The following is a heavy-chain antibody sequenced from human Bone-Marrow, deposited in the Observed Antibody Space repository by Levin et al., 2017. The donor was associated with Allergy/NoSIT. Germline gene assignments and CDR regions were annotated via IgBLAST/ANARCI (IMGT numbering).Heavy chain of an antibody. D-gene: IGHD3-16*01. CDR3: AREDGGDYFDY. Sequence: PSETLSLTCAVYGGSFSGYYWSWIRQPPGKGLEWIGEINHSGSTNYNPSLKSRVTISVDTSKNQFSLKLSSVTAADTAVYYCAREDGGDYFDYWGQGTLVTVSS. J-gene: IGHJ4*02. CDR2: INHSGST. V-gene: IGHV4-34*01. CDR1: GGSFSGYY.